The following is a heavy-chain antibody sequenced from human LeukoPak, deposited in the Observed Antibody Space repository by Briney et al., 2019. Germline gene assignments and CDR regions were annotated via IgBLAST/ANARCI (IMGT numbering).Heavy chain of an antibody. J-gene: IGHJ4*02. Sequence: ASVKVSCKASGYTFINHWMHWVRQAPGQGLEWVGLINPTGTATLYAQKLQGRVTMTTDTSTSTAYMELRSLRSDDTAVYYCARDPEYSYGHSDYWGQGTLVTVSS. V-gene: IGHV1-46*01. CDR2: INPTGTAT. CDR3: ARDPEYSYGHSDY. D-gene: IGHD5-18*01. CDR1: GYTFINHW.